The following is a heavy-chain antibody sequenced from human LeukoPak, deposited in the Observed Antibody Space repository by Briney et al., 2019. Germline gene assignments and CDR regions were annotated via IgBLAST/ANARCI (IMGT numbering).Heavy chain of an antibody. CDR3: AKGANYYDSSGYYPHPPFDY. J-gene: IGHJ4*02. V-gene: IGHV1-8*01. CDR1: GYTFTSYD. Sequence: ASVKVSCKASGYTFTSYDINWVRQATGQGLEWMGWMNPNSGNTGYAQKFQGRVTMTRNTSISTAYMELSSLRSEDTAVYYCAKGANYYDSSGYYPHPPFDYWGQGTLVTVSS. CDR2: MNPNSGNT. D-gene: IGHD3-22*01.